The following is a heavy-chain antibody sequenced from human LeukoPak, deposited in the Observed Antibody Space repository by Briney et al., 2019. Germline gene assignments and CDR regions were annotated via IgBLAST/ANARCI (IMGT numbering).Heavy chain of an antibody. CDR2: TSTGGGSA. Sequence: GGSLRLSCTASGFTFSAFGMNWVRQAPGKGLEWVSATSTGGGSAYYADSVKGRFTISRDNSKNTLYLQMDNLRADDTAVYYCARYSGSYYYPPAWDLWGQGTLVTVSS. CDR1: GFTFSAFG. CDR3: ARYSGSYYYPPAWDL. J-gene: IGHJ4*02. D-gene: IGHD1-26*01. V-gene: IGHV3-23*01.